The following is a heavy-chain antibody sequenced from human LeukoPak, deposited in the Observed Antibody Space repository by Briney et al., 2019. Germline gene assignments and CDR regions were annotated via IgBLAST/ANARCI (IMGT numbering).Heavy chain of an antibody. CDR3: ARIRVRLGELSLPDY. CDR1: GGSISSYY. Sequence: SETLSLTCTVSGGSISSYYWSWIRQPAGKGLEWIGRIYTSGSTNYNPSLKSRVTISVDTSKNQFSLKLSSVTAADTAVYYCARIRVRLGELSLPDYWGQGTLVTVSS. J-gene: IGHJ4*02. D-gene: IGHD3-16*02. CDR2: IYTSGST. V-gene: IGHV4-4*07.